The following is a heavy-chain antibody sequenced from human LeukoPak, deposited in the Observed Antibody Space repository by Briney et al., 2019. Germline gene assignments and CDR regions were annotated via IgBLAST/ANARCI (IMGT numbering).Heavy chain of an antibody. J-gene: IGHJ4*02. V-gene: IGHV3-30-3*01. CDR2: ISYDGSNK. CDR3: ARDFRVDTATY. Sequence: PGGSLRLSCAASGFTFSSYAMDWVRQAPGKGLEWVAVISYDGSNKYYADSVKGRFTISRDNSKNTLYLQMNSLRAEDTAVYYCARDFRVDTATYWGQGTLVTVSS. CDR1: GFTFSSYA. D-gene: IGHD5-18*01.